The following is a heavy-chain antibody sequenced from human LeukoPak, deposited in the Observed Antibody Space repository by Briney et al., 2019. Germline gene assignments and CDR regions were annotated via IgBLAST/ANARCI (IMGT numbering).Heavy chain of an antibody. J-gene: IGHJ4*02. CDR2: IYTSGST. CDR1: GGSISSGSYY. D-gene: IGHD3-10*01. V-gene: IGHV4-61*02. CDR3: ARVGGFYGSGRRPSGFDY. Sequence: PSQTLSLTCTVSGGSISSGSYYWSWIRQPAGKGLEWIGRIYTSGSTNYNPSLKSRVTISVDTSKNQFSLKLSSVTAADTAVYYCARVGGFYGSGRRPSGFDYWGQGTLVTVSS.